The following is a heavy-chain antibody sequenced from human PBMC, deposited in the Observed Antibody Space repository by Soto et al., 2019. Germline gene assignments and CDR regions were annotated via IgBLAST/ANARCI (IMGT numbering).Heavy chain of an antibody. Sequence: QIQLVESGGGVVQPGGSLRLSCSASGFSFGSFGMHWVRQAPGEGLEWVAFISRAGSNRFYGDSVKGRFTLSRDNCRNTVYLPMSNTSAEDTALYYCARGNLSFDFDSWGQGTLVIVSS. CDR3: ARGNLSFDFDS. CDR1: GFSFGSFG. J-gene: IGHJ4*02. V-gene: IGHV3-30*03. CDR2: ISRAGSNR.